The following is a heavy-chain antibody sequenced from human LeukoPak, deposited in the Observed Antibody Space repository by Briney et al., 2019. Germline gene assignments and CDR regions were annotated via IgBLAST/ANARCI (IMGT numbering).Heavy chain of an antibody. D-gene: IGHD1-26*01. CDR2: ISGSGAST. Sequence: GGSLRLSCLTSGFTFITNAMSWVRQAPGKGLEWISGISGSGASTYYADSVTGRFTISRDNSRNTLYLQKNSLRGDDTAVYYCAKDVGKWESLHFFDYWGQGTLVTVSS. V-gene: IGHV3-23*01. CDR3: AKDVGKWESLHFFDY. CDR1: GFTFITNA. J-gene: IGHJ4*02.